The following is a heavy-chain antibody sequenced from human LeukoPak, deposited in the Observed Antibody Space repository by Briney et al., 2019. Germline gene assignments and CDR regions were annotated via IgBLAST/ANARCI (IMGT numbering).Heavy chain of an antibody. CDR2: ISVGAEYI. CDR1: GVTFSTYV. CDR3: ASGPPFLKYFEY. D-gene: IGHD3-3*01. J-gene: IGHJ4*02. V-gene: IGHV3-23*01. Sequence: SGGSLRLSCVASGVTFSTYVMNWFRQAPGKGLEWVSTISVGAEYIFYADSVKGRFTISRDDSNNALYLQMHSLRAEDTALYYCASGPPFLKYFEYWGQGTLVTVSS.